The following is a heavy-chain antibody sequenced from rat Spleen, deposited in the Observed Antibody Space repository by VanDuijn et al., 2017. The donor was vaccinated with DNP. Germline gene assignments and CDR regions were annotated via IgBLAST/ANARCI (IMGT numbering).Heavy chain of an antibody. J-gene: IGHJ3*01. Sequence: QVQLKESGPGLVQPSQTLSLACTVSGFSLTSHHVHWVRQPSGKGLEWMGIIGTGGTTEYNPILKSRLSISRDTSKSQVFLRMNSLQSEDTAIYFCTRFHSTGLTWFAYWGQGTLVTVSS. D-gene: IGHD1-4*01. CDR3: TRFHSTGLTWFAY. CDR2: IGTGGTT. CDR1: GFSLTSHH. V-gene: IGHV2-43*01.